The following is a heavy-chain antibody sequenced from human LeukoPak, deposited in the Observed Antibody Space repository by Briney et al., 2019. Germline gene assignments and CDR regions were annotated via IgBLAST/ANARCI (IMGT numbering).Heavy chain of an antibody. V-gene: IGHV3-21*01. CDR1: GFTFSSYS. CDR2: ISSSSSYI. CDR3: ARDLKLRIAAAGTPTEATRELNYYYYYYMDV. J-gene: IGHJ6*03. Sequence: GGSLRLSCAASGFTFSSYSMNWVRQAPGKGLEWVSSISSSSSYIYYADSVKGRFTISRDNAKNSLYLQMNSLRAEDTAVYYCARDLKLRIAAAGTPTEATRELNYYYYYYMDVWGKGTTVTVSS. D-gene: IGHD6-13*01.